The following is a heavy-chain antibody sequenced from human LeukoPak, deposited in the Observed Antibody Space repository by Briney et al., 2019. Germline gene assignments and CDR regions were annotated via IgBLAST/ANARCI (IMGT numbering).Heavy chain of an antibody. CDR2: IYYSGST. D-gene: IGHD3-22*01. J-gene: IGHJ4*02. CDR1: GGSISSYY. CDR3: ARGFRGYYDSSGYHRFDY. V-gene: IGHV4-59*12. Sequence: PSETLSLTCTVSGGSISSYYWSWIRQPPGKGLEWIGYIYYSGSTNYNPSLKSRVTISVDTSKNQFSLKLSSVTAADTAVYYCARGFRGYYDSSGYHRFDYWGQGTLVTVSS.